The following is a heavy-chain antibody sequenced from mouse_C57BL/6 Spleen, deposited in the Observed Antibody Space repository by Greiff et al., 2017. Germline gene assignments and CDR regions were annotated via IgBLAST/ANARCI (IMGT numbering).Heavy chain of an antibody. CDR2: INPSIGGT. CDR3: ARWAGSYYFDY. Sequence: QVQLQQSGTELVKPGASGYTFTSYWMHWVKQRPGHGLEWIGNINPSIGGTIYNEKFKSKATLTVDKSSSTAYMQLSSLTSEDSAVYYCARWAGSYYFDYWGQGTTLTVSS. D-gene: IGHD3-3*01. CDR1: GYTFTSYW. J-gene: IGHJ2*01. V-gene: IGHV1-53*01.